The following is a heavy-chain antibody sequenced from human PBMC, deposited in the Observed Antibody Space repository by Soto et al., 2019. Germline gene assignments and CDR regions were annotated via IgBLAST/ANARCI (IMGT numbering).Heavy chain of an antibody. CDR1: GGTSSSYA. CDR3: ARTYSGHDFLQY. CDR2: TIPAFGTV. Sequence: SVKVSCKASGGTSSSYAFSWVRQAPGQGLQWMGGTIPAFGTVNYAQKFQGRVTITADESTSTAYMEVRSLTSEDTAVYYCARTYSGHDFLQYWGQGTLVTVSS. J-gene: IGHJ4*02. V-gene: IGHV1-69*13. D-gene: IGHD5-12*01.